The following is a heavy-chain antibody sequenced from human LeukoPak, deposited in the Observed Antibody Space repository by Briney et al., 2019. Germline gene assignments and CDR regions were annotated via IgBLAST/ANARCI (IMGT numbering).Heavy chain of an antibody. V-gene: IGHV4-30-2*01. Sequence: PSQTLSLTCAVSGGSISSGGDSWSWIRQPPGKGLEWIGYIYHSGTTYYNPSLKSRVTISIDRSKNQFSLKLSSVTAADTAVYYCARNYWNDPYHWFDPWGQGTLVTVSS. CDR3: ARNYWNDPYHWFDP. CDR1: GGSISSGGDS. CDR2: IYHSGTT. D-gene: IGHD1-1*01. J-gene: IGHJ5*02.